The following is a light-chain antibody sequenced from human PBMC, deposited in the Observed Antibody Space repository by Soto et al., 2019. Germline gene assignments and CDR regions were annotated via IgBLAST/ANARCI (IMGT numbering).Light chain of an antibody. J-gene: IGLJ3*02. CDR3: QSSNTFNPWV. CDR2: EDD. CDR1: SGSIASNS. Sequence: NFMLTQPHSVSESPGKTVTISCTGSSGSIASNSVLWYQQRPGSAPSTVIYEDDQRPSGVPDRFSGSIDSSSNSASLTISGLMTEDEADYYCQSSNTFNPWVFGGGTKLTVL. V-gene: IGLV6-57*02.